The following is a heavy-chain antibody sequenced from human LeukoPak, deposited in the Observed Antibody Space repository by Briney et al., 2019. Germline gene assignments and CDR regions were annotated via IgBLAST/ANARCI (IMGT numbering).Heavy chain of an antibody. CDR3: ARSPDYYDSSGYPNHDAFDI. CDR1: GDSFTSYW. D-gene: IGHD3-22*01. V-gene: IGHV5-51*01. J-gene: IGHJ3*02. Sequence: GESLKISCKGSGDSFTSYWIGWVRQMPGKGLEWMGIIYPGDSDTRYSPSFQGQVTISADKSISTAYLQWSSLKASDTAMYYCARSPDYYDSSGYPNHDAFDIWGQGTMVTVSS. CDR2: IYPGDSDT.